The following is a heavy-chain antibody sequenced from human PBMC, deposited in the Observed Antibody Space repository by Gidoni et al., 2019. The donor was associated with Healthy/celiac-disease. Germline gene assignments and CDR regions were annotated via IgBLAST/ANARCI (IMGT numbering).Heavy chain of an antibody. CDR1: GFTFSSYD. CDR2: IGTAGDT. CDR3: ARGVTMVRGVTNWFDP. J-gene: IGHJ5*02. V-gene: IGHV3-13*04. D-gene: IGHD3-10*01. Sequence: EVQLVESGGGLVQPGGSLRLSCAASGFTFSSYDMHWVRQATGKGLEWVSAIGTAGDTYYPGSVKGRFTISRENAKNSLYLQMNSLRAGDTAVYYCARGVTMVRGVTNWFDPWGQGTLVTVSS.